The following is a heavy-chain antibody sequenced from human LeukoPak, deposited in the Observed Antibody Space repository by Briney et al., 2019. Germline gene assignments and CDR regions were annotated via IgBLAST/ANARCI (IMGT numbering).Heavy chain of an antibody. Sequence: PGGSLRLSCAASGFTFSSYGMHWVRQAPGKGLEWVAVISYDGSKKYHADSVKGRFTISRDDSKNTLYMQMDSPRAEDTAVYYCAKGGPTVTTTAHIHYWGQGTLVTVSS. D-gene: IGHD4-17*01. J-gene: IGHJ4*02. CDR2: ISYDGSKK. CDR3: AKGGPTVTTTAHIHY. CDR1: GFTFSSYG. V-gene: IGHV3-30*18.